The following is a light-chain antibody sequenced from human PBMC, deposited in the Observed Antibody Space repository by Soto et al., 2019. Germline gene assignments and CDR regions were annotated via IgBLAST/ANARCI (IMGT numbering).Light chain of an antibody. CDR3: QQYYSTPLT. J-gene: IGKJ4*01. CDR1: QSVLYSSNHQNY. V-gene: IGKV4-1*01. CDR2: WAS. Sequence: DIVMTQSPDSLAVSLGERATINCKSSQSVLYSSNHQNYLAWYQQKPGQPPKLLIYWASTRESGVPDRFSGSGSGTDFTLTISSLQAEDVAVYYCQQYYSTPLTFGGGTKVDI.